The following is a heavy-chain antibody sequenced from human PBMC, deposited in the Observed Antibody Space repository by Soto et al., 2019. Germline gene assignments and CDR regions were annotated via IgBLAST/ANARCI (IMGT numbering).Heavy chain of an antibody. CDR3: AREGFITIFGVYDMDV. Sequence: ASVKVSCKASGYTFTSYDINWVRQATGQGLEWMGWMNPNSGNTGYAQKFQGRVTMTRNTSISTAYMELSSLRSEDTAVYYCAREGFITIFGVYDMDVWGQGTTVTVSS. J-gene: IGHJ6*02. V-gene: IGHV1-8*01. D-gene: IGHD3-3*01. CDR1: GYTFTSYD. CDR2: MNPNSGNT.